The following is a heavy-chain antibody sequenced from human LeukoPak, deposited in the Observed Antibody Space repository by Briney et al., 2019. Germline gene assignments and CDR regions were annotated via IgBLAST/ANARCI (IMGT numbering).Heavy chain of an antibody. CDR2: ISWNSGSI. Sequence: GRSLRLSCAASGFTFDDYAMHWVRQAPGKGLEWVSGISWNSGSIGYADPVKGRFTISRDNTKNSLYLQMNSLRAEDTAVYHCARDLDDTWAGFDYWGQGTLVTVSS. D-gene: IGHD1-1*01. CDR3: ARDLDDTWAGFDY. CDR1: GFTFDDYA. J-gene: IGHJ4*02. V-gene: IGHV3-9*01.